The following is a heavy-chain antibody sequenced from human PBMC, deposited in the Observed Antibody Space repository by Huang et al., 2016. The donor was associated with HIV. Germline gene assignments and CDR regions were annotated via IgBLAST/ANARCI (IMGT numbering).Heavy chain of an antibody. CDR1: GFTFSSYD. D-gene: IGHD1-20*01. J-gene: IGHJ4*02. CDR3: ARAAVSGLLVYPRPRYYFDY. V-gene: IGHV3-21*01. CDR2: ISRSNSYT. Sequence: EVHLVESGGGLVTPGGSLRLSCAASGFTFSSYDMNWVRQAPGKGLGWVASISRSNSYTHYADSLKGRFTSSRDSAKDSLCVQMNSLRAEDTAVYYCARAAVSGLLVYPRPRYYFDYWGQGTLVTVSS.